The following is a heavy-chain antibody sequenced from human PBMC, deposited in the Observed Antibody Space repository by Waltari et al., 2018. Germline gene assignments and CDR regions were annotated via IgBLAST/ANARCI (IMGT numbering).Heavy chain of an antibody. D-gene: IGHD6-19*01. J-gene: IGHJ4*02. V-gene: IGHV4-59*08. CDR1: GGSITNYY. Sequence: QVQLQESGPGLVKPSETLSLTCTVSGGSITNYYWSWIRQPPGKGLEWIGYIYNRGSINYNPSLKSRVTISVDTSKNQFSLKLTSVTAADTAVYYCARHGGYSSTFDYWGQGTLVTVSS. CDR2: IYNRGSI. CDR3: ARHGGYSSTFDY.